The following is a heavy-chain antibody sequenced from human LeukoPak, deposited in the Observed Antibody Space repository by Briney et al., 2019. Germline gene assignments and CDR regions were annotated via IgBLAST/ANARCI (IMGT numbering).Heavy chain of an antibody. Sequence: GGSLRLSCAVSGFTFSGFWMSWSRQAPGKGLEWVASINSDGSEGYYADVVKGRFTISRDNAKNSLYLQMNSLRAEDTAVYYCATSRTFDYWGQGTLVTVSS. CDR2: INSDGSEG. D-gene: IGHD1-7*01. CDR1: GFTFSGFW. V-gene: IGHV3-7*01. J-gene: IGHJ4*02. CDR3: ATSRTFDY.